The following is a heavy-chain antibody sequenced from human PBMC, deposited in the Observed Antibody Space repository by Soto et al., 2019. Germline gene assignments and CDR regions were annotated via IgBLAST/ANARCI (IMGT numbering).Heavy chain of an antibody. CDR2: IIPLFGTA. V-gene: IGHV1-69*12. CDR1: GGTFSSYA. CDR3: AREEYSYGYAAGDYFGMDV. Sequence: QVQLVQSGAEVKKPGSSVKVSCKASGGTFSSYAISWVRQAPGQGLEWMGGIIPLFGTANYAQKFQGRVTITADESTSTAYMELSSLRSEDTAVYYCAREEYSYGYAAGDYFGMDVWGQGTTVTVSS. J-gene: IGHJ6*02. D-gene: IGHD5-18*01.